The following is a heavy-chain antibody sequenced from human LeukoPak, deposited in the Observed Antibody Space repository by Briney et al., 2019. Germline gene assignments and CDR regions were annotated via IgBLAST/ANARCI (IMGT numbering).Heavy chain of an antibody. D-gene: IGHD3-3*01. Sequence: SETLSLTCSVSGGSISSHYWSWIRQPPGKGLEWIGCIYYSGSTNYNPSLKSRVTISVDTSKNQFSLKLSSVTASDTAVYYCARARAEWLNNWFDPWGQGTPVTVSS. CDR3: ARARAEWLNNWFDP. J-gene: IGHJ5*02. CDR1: GGSISSHY. V-gene: IGHV4-59*11. CDR2: IYYSGST.